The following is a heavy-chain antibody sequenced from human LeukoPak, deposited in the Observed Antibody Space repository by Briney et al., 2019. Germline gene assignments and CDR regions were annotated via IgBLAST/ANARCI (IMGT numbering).Heavy chain of an antibody. J-gene: IGHJ1*01. CDR3: ARENCSSVFLQH. V-gene: IGHV4-59*01. D-gene: IGHD2-2*01. Sequence: ETRSPTSTVSGGPISNYYWSWIGQPPGKGLEWIGYVYYSGSTNYNPSLKSRVSMSVDTSKKQISLKLSSVTAADTAVYYCARENCSSVFLQHWGQ. CDR2: VYYSGST. CDR1: GGPISNYY.